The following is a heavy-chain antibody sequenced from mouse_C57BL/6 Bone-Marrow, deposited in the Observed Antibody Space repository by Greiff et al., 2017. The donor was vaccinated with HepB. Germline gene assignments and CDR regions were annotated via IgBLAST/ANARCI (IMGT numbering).Heavy chain of an antibody. Sequence: QVQLKESGAELVKPGASVKLSCKASGYTFTSYWMQWVKQRPGQGLEWIGEIDPSDSYINYNQKFKGKATLTVDTSSSTAYMQRGSLPSEDSAVYYCARLPSLLSWFAYWGQGELVTVSA. V-gene: IGHV1-50*01. J-gene: IGHJ3*01. D-gene: IGHD1-1*01. CDR3: ARLPSLLSWFAY. CDR2: IDPSDSYI. CDR1: GYTFTSYW.